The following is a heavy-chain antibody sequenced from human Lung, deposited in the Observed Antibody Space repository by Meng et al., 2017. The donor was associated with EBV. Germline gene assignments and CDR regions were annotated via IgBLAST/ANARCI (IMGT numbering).Heavy chain of an antibody. V-gene: IGHV6-1*01. J-gene: IGHJ4*02. D-gene: IGHD1-7*01. CDR3: ASSRPLAGNWNYHY. CDR1: GDSGSSNCAA. CDR2: TYYRSKWYN. Sequence: QVQLQQFGSGLVKPSPTLSLSCVIPGDSGSSNCAAWNWIRQSPSRGLEWLGRTYYRSKWYNDYAVSVKSRITINPDTSKNQFSLQLNSVTPEDTAVYYCASSRPLAGNWNYHYWGQGTLVTVSS.